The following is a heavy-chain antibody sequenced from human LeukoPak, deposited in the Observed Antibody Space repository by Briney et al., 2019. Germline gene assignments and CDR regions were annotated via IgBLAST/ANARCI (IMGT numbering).Heavy chain of an antibody. CDR2: INAGNGNT. Sequence: GASVKVSCKASGYTFTSYAMHWVRQAPGQRLEWMGWINAGNGNTKYSQKFQGRVTITRDTSASTAYMELSSLRSEDTAVYYCARDPVAVAGRYYYYYGMDVWGQGTTVTVSS. CDR3: ARDPVAVAGRYYYYYGMDV. D-gene: IGHD6-19*01. J-gene: IGHJ6*02. CDR1: GYTFTSYA. V-gene: IGHV1-3*01.